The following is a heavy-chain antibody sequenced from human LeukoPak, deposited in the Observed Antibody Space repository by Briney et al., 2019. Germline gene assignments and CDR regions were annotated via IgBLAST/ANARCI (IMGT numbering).Heavy chain of an antibody. V-gene: IGHV3-7*04. CDR2: IKLDGSDK. D-gene: IGHD6-19*01. Sequence: GGSLRLSCAASGFTFSSYWMGWVRQAPGKGLEWVANIKLDGSDKYYMDSVKGRFTISRDNAKNSLYLQMNSLRAEDTAVYYCARRGTGWYYFNFWGQGTLVTVSS. J-gene: IGHJ4*02. CDR1: GFTFSSYW. CDR3: ARRGTGWYYFNF.